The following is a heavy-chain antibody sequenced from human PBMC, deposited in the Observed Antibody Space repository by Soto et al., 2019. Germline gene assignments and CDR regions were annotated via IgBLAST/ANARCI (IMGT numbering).Heavy chain of an antibody. V-gene: IGHV4-61*01. D-gene: IGHD3-16*01. CDR2: IYYIGTT. J-gene: IGHJ4*02. CDR3: AREEKQLSRYGGDFDY. Sequence: ETLSLTCSVSDGSVNSGNYYWSWIRQPPGKGLEWIGHIYYIGTTDYNPSLKSRVTISVDTSKNQFSLKVTSVTAADTAVYFCAREEKQLSRYGGDFDYWGQGILVTVSS. CDR1: DGSVNSGNYY.